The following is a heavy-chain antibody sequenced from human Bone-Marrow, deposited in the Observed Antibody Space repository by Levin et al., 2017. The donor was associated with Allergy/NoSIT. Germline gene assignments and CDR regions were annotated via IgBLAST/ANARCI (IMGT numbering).Heavy chain of an antibody. D-gene: IGHD3-22*01. CDR2: ISPYTGET. V-gene: IGHV1-18*01. Sequence: GESLKISCKISGYTYISYYMNWVRQAPGRGLEWLGSISPYTGETHFAQSFQGRLTMTRETSTSMAYLEVTSLRPYDTAVFYCATEFETPPPGYYYGMDVWGQGTAVTV. J-gene: IGHJ6*02. CDR1: GYTYISYY. CDR3: ATEFETPPPGYYYGMDV.